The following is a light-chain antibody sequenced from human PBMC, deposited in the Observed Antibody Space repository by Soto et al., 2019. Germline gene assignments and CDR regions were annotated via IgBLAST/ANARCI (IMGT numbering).Light chain of an antibody. Sequence: DIQMTQSPSSLSASVGDRVTITYRASQTVRSYVTWYQQKPGEAPKLLIYAASSLQGGVSSRFSGSVSGTEFTLTVTGLQSEDFATYYCQQNYSPPYTFGQGTRLEIK. CDR2: AAS. J-gene: IGKJ2*01. CDR3: QQNYSPPYT. V-gene: IGKV1-39*01. CDR1: QTVRSY.